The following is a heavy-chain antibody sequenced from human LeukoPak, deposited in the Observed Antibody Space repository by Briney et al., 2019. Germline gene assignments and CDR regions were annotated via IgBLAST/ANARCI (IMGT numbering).Heavy chain of an antibody. D-gene: IGHD2-21*01. CDR1: GFTFSSYA. J-gene: IGHJ4*02. V-gene: IGHV3-23*01. CDR3: AKAPVTSCRGAYCYPFDY. Sequence: PGGSLRLSCAASGFTFSSYAMIWVRQAPGKGLEWVSAISSTDAGTYHADSVRGRFTISRDSSKNTLYLQMNSLRAEDAAVYYCAKAPVTSCRGAYCYPFDYWGQGTLVTVSS. CDR2: ISSTDAGT.